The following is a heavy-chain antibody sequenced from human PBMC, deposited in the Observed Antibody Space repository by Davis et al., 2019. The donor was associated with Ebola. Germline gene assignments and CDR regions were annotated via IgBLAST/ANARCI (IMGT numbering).Heavy chain of an antibody. V-gene: IGHV1-69*06. CDR2: IIPIFGTA. D-gene: IGHD2-15*01. CDR3: ATEDIVVVVAAPGGYFQH. Sequence: SVKVSCKASGYTFTSYGISWVRQAPGQGLEWMGGIIPIFGTANYAQKFQGRVTITADKSTSTAYMELSSLRSEDTAVYYCATEDIVVVVAAPGGYFQHWGQGTLVTVSS. CDR1: GYTFTSYG. J-gene: IGHJ1*01.